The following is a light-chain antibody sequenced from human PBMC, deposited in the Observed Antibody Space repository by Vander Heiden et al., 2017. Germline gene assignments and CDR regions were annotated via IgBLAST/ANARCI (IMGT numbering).Light chain of an antibody. Sequence: IQLTQSPSSLSASVGDRVTITCRASQGISSYLAWFQQKPGKAPNLLIYGASTLQSGVPSRFSGSGSGTDFTLTISSLQPEDFATYYCQQLDKCPITFGQGTKVEIK. CDR1: QGISSY. V-gene: IGKV1-9*01. J-gene: IGKJ2*01. CDR3: QQLDKCPIT. CDR2: GAS.